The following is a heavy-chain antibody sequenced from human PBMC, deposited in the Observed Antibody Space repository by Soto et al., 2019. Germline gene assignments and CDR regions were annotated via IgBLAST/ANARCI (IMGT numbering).Heavy chain of an antibody. Sequence: QVQLQQWGAGLLKPSETLSLTCAVYGGSFSGYYWSWIRQPPGKGLEWIGEINHSGSTNYNPSLNSRVTISVDTSKSQFSLKLSSVAAADTAVYYCARGGNSGYVWWGQGTLVTVSS. CDR2: INHSGST. CDR3: ARGGNSGYVW. CDR1: GGSFSGYY. D-gene: IGHD5-12*01. J-gene: IGHJ4*02. V-gene: IGHV4-34*01.